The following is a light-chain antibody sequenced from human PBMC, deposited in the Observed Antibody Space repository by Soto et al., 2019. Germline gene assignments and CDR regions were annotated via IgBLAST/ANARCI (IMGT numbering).Light chain of an antibody. CDR2: DVT. CDR1: SSDVGAYDY. CDR3: CSFAGSYTYV. J-gene: IGLJ1*01. V-gene: IGLV2-11*01. Sequence: QSVLAQPRSVSGSPGQSVTISCTGTSSDVGAYDYVSWYQQHPDKAPKLIIYDVTMRPSGVPDRFSGSKSGNTASLTISGLQSEDEADYFCCSFAGSYTYVFATGTKVTAL.